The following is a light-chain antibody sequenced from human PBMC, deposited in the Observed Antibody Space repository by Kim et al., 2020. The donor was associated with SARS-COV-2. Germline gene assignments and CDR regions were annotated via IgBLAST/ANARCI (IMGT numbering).Light chain of an antibody. J-gene: IGLJ3*02. CDR1: RSNIGTNY. CDR2: RKT. CDR3: AVWDDSLSSWV. V-gene: IGLV1-47*01. Sequence: GQRVTISCSGSRSNIGTNYVYWYQQLPGTAPKLLIYRKTLRPTGVPDRFSGSKSGTSASLAISGLRSEDEADYYCAVWDDSLSSWVFGGGTKLTVL.